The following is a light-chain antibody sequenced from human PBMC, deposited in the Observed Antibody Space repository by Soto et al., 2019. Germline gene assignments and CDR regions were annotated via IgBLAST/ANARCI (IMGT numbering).Light chain of an antibody. Sequence: SSELTQPPSVSVAPGKTARITCGGNNIGSKSVHWYQQKPGQAPVVVIYYDSDRPSGMPERFSGSNSGNTATLTISRVEAGDEADYYCQVWDSSSDHSVFGTGTKVTVL. J-gene: IGLJ1*01. CDR1: NIGSKS. CDR3: QVWDSSSDHSV. CDR2: YDS. V-gene: IGLV3-21*04.